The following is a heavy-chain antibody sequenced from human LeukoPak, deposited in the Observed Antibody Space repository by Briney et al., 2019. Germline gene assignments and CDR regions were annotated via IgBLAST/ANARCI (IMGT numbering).Heavy chain of an antibody. CDR2: IYYSGST. D-gene: IGHD3-22*01. CDR1: GGSISSYY. V-gene: IGHV4-59*01. Sequence: SETLSLTCTVSGGSISSYYWSWIRQPPGKGLEWIGYIYYSGSTNYNPSLKSRVTISVDTSKNQFSLKLSSVTAADTAVYYCARGRDTYYYDSSGYYSPLYYYYYGMGVWGQGTTVTVSS. J-gene: IGHJ6*02. CDR3: ARGRDTYYYDSSGYYSPLYYYYYGMGV.